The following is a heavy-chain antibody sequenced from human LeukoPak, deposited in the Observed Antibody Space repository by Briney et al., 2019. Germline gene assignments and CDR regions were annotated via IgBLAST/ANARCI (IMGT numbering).Heavy chain of an antibody. J-gene: IGHJ4*02. CDR3: AREKYSSGFFDY. CDR1: RFTFSNYW. CDR2: IKQDGGEK. D-gene: IGHD6-19*01. Sequence: GGSLRLSCAASRFTFSNYWMSWVRQAPGKGLEWVANIKQDGGEKNYVDSVKGRFTISRDNSKNTLYLQMNSLRAEDTAIYYCAREKYSSGFFDYWGQGTLVTVSS. V-gene: IGHV3-7*05.